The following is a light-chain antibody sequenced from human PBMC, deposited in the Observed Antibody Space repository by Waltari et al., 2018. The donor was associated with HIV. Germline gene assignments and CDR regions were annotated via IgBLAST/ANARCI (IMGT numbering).Light chain of an antibody. CDR1: SSHIGSLY. CDR2: RSD. J-gene: IGLJ1*01. V-gene: IGLV1-47*01. CDR3: GAWDDSLRIYV. Sequence: QSVLTQPPSASGTPGQRVTLSCSGSSSHIGSLYVSWYQHLPGAAPKLLIYRSDQRPSGVPDRFSGTKSGTSASLTISGLRSEDEGDYYCGAWDDSLRIYVFGTGTKVTVL.